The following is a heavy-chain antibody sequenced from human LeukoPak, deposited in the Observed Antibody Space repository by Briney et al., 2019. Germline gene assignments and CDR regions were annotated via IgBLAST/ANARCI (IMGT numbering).Heavy chain of an antibody. CDR3: ARDPGIVGAYDI. V-gene: IGHV3-21*01. Sequence: GGSLRLSCAASGFTFSSYAMSWVRQAPGKGLEWVSSISRTSSYIYYADSVKGRFTISRDNSKNTLYLQMNSLRAEDTAVYYCARDPGIVGAYDIWGQGTMVTVSS. J-gene: IGHJ3*02. D-gene: IGHD1-26*01. CDR2: ISRTSSYI. CDR1: GFTFSSYA.